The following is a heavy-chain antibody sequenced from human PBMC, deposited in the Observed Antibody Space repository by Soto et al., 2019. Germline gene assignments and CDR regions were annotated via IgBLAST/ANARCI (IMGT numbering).Heavy chain of an antibody. CDR2: MYPGDSDT. Sequence: PGESLKISCRGSGYDFNTNWFGWVRQLPGKGLEWVGIMYPGDSDTRYNPSLQGHVTLSADVTVSTAFLQWRSLKTSDTGMYFCERLPRDCNKTSCYYADHWGHGNQGNVAA. V-gene: IGHV5-51*01. CDR3: ERLPRDCNKTSCYYADH. J-gene: IGHJ4*01. D-gene: IGHD2-2*01. CDR1: GYDFNTNW.